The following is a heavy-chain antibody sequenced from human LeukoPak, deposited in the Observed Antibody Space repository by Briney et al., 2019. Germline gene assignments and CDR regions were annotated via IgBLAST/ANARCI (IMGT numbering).Heavy chain of an antibody. V-gene: IGHV3-23*01. CDR3: AKPVTPLVVAEGFDY. J-gene: IGHJ4*02. CDR2: ISGSGGST. CDR1: GFTFSSYA. Sequence: PGGSLRLSCAASGFTFSSYAMSWVRQAPGKGLELVSAISGSGGSTYYADSVKGRFTISRDNSKNTLYLQMNSLRAEDTAVYYCAKPVTPLVVAEGFDYWGQGTLVTVSS. D-gene: IGHD3-22*01.